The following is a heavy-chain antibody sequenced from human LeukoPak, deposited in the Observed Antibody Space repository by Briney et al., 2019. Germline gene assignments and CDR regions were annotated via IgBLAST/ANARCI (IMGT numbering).Heavy chain of an antibody. J-gene: IGHJ3*02. CDR2: IYSDNT. CDR3: ARALYASSSWHTFDI. Sequence: GGSLRLSCTVSGFTVSSNSMSWVRQAPGKGLEWVSFIYSDNTHYSDSVKGRFTISRDNAKNSLHLQMNSLRAEDTAFYYCARALYASSSWHTFDIWGQGTMVTVSS. D-gene: IGHD6-13*01. CDR1: GFTVSSNS. V-gene: IGHV3-53*01.